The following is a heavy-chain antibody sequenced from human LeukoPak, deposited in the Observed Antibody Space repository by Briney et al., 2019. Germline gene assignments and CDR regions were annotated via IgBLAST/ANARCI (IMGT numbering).Heavy chain of an antibody. Sequence: GGSLRLSCAASGFTFSSYWMSWVRQAPGKGLEWVANIKQDGSEKYYVDSVKGRFTISRDNAKNSLYLQMNSLRAEETAVYYCARALHRRDFWSHYYYMDVWGKGTTVTVSS. J-gene: IGHJ6*03. CDR3: ARALHRRDFWSHYYYMDV. V-gene: IGHV3-7*01. CDR1: GFTFSSYW. D-gene: IGHD3-3*01. CDR2: IKQDGSEK.